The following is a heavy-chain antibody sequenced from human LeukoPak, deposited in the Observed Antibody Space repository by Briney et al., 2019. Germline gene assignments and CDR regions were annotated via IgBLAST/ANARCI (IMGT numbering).Heavy chain of an antibody. CDR3: AKCFRTTVSTVDY. CDR2: ISASGGST. Sequence: GGSLRLSCAASGLTFSSYAMSWVRQAPGKGLEWVSAISASGGSTYYADSVKGRFTISRDNSKNTLFMQMNSLRAEDTAIYYCAKCFRTTVSTVDYWGQGTLVTVSS. V-gene: IGHV3-23*01. CDR1: GLTFSSYA. J-gene: IGHJ4*02. D-gene: IGHD4-17*01.